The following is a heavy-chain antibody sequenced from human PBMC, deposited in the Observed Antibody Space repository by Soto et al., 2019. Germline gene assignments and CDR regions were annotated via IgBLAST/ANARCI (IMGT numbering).Heavy chain of an antibody. CDR2: IRCSAGTT. CDR1: GFTFSSYS. D-gene: IGHD6-6*01. Sequence: PGGSLRLSCSGSGFTFSSYSMSWVRQAPGKGLEWVASIRCSAGTTYYEDSVKGHFTISIDNSKSTLYLQMNSLRAEDTAVYYCAKESSSGMDXWGQGTTVTVS. V-gene: IGHV3-23*01. CDR3: AKESSSGMDX. J-gene: IGHJ6*02.